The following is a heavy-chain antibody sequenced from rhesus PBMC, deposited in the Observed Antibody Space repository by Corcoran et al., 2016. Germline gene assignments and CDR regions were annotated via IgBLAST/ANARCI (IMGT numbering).Heavy chain of an antibody. CDR1: GGSISSSNW. CDR3: ASLYSNYGLDS. V-gene: IGHV4-65*02. D-gene: IGHD4-23*01. J-gene: IGHJ6*01. Sequence: QVQLQESGPGLVKSSETLSLTCAVSGGSISSSNWWSWIRQPPGKGLEWIGYISGSSGSTSYNPALKSRVTISKDTSKTQFSLKLSSVTAADTAVYYCASLYSNYGLDSWGQGVVVTVSS. CDR2: ISGSSGST.